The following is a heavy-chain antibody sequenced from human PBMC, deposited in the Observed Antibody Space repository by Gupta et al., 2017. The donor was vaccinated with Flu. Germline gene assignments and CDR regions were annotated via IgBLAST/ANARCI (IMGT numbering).Heavy chain of an antibody. CDR1: GFRFSDYA. D-gene: IGHD3-9*01. CDR3: ARVEMATIWFLDY. Sequence: QVQLVESGGGVVQPGRSLRLSCAASGFRFSDYAMHWVRQAPGKGLEWVAVIRDDGSNEYYADSVKGRFTISRDDSKKTLYLQMNSLRAEDTAIYYCARVEMATIWFLDYWGQGTLVTVSS. CDR2: IRDDGSNE. J-gene: IGHJ4*02. V-gene: IGHV3-33*01.